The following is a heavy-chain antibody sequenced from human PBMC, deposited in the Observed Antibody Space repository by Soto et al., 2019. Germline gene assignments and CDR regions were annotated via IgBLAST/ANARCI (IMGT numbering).Heavy chain of an antibody. CDR2: IYHSGST. CDR3: ATSKIYSFQSGCSHHVHLGF. D-gene: IGHD3-3*01. V-gene: IGHV4-34*01. Sequence: PSETLSLTCAVSGGSLSNYYWSWIRQPPGKGLEWIGEIYHSGSTNYNPSLKSRVTISVDTSKNQFYLKLSSVTAADTAVYYCATSKIYSFQSGCSHHVHLGFWAQGPLVTVSS. J-gene: IGHJ4*02. CDR1: GGSLSNYY.